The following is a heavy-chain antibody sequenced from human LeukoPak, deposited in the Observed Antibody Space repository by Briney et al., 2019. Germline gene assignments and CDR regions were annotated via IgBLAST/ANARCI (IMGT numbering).Heavy chain of an antibody. CDR3: ARDPSYYDYVWGSYRSIFPNWFDP. Sequence: GGSLRLSCAASGFTFSSYAMSWVRQAPGKGLEWVSAISGSGGSTYYADSVKGRFTISRDNSKNTLYLQMNSLRAEDTAVYYCARDPSYYDYVWGSYRSIFPNWFDPWGQGTLVTVSS. D-gene: IGHD3-16*02. J-gene: IGHJ5*02. CDR2: ISGSGGST. CDR1: GFTFSSYA. V-gene: IGHV3-23*01.